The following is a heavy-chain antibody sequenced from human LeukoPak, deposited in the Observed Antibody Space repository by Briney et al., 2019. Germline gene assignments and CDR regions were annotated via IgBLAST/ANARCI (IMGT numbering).Heavy chain of an antibody. CDR3: ARGGILGGSVRRAFDI. D-gene: IGHD7-27*01. V-gene: IGHV4-31*03. Sequence: SETLSLTCTVSGGSISSGGYYWSWIRQHPGKGLEWIGYIYYSGSTYYNPSLKSRVTISVDTSKNQFSLKLSSVTAADTAVDYWARGGILGGSVRRAFDIWGQGTMVTVSS. J-gene: IGHJ3*02. CDR1: GGSISSGGYY. CDR2: IYYSGST.